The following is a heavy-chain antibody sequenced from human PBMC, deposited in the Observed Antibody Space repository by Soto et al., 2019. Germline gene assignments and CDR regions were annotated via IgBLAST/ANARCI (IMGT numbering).Heavy chain of an antibody. D-gene: IGHD1-1*01. J-gene: IGHJ6*02. V-gene: IGHV4-34*01. CDR3: ARRGDNWNDSYGMDV. Sequence: SETLSLTCAVYGGSFSGYYWSWIRQPPGKGLEWIGEINHSGSTNYNPSLKSRVTISVDTSKNQFSLKLSSVTAADTAVYYCARRGDNWNDSYGMDVWGQGTTVTVAS. CDR2: INHSGST. CDR1: GGSFSGYY.